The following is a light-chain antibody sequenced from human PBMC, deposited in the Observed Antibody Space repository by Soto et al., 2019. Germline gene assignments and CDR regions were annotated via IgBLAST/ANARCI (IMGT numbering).Light chain of an antibody. V-gene: IGKV3-20*01. CDR2: GAS. J-gene: IGKJ4*01. CDR3: QQYGSSSLT. Sequence: EIVLSQSTGAVSLSTGERATLSCRASQSVSSSYLAWYQQKPGQAPRLLIYGASSRATGIPDRFSGSGSGTDFTLTISRLEPEDFAVYYCQQYGSSSLTFGGGTRW. CDR1: QSVSSSY.